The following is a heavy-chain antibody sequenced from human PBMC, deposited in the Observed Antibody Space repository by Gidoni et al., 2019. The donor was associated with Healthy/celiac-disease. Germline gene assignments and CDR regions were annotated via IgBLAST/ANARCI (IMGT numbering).Heavy chain of an antibody. J-gene: IGHJ6*02. Sequence: QVQLQQWGAGLLKPSETLSLTCAVYGGSFSGYYWSWIRQPPGKGLEWIGEINHSGSTNYNPSLKSRVTISVDTSKNQFSLKLSSVTAADTAVYYCARGRGDYGSRRYYYYYGMDVWGQGTTVTVSS. CDR2: INHSGST. V-gene: IGHV4-34*01. D-gene: IGHD4-17*01. CDR1: GGSFSGYY. CDR3: ARGRGDYGSRRYYYYYGMDV.